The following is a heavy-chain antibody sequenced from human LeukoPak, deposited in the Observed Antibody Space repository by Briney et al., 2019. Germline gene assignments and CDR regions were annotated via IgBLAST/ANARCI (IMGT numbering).Heavy chain of an antibody. V-gene: IGHV3-7*01. CDR3: ARERDDILTGYYRDY. CDR2: IKQDGSEK. Sequence: PGGSLRLSCAASGFTFSSYWMSWVRQAPGKGLEWVANIKQDGSEKYYVDSVKGRFTISRDNAKNSLYLQMDSLRAEDTAVYYCARERDDILTGYYRDYWGQGTLVTVSS. CDR1: GFTFSSYW. D-gene: IGHD3-9*01. J-gene: IGHJ4*02.